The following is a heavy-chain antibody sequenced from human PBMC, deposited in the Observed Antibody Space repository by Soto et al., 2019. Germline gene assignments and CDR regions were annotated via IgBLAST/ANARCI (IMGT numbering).Heavy chain of an antibody. CDR1: GFTFDDYA. J-gene: IGHJ4*02. CDR2: ISWNSGSI. CDR3: AKDATTIAAAAPFDY. D-gene: IGHD6-13*01. Sequence: GGSLRLSCAASGFTFDDYAMHWVRQAPGKGLEWVSGISWNSGSIGYADSVKGRFPISRDNAKNSLYLQMNSLRAEDTALYYCAKDATTIAAAAPFDYWGQGTLVTVSS. V-gene: IGHV3-9*01.